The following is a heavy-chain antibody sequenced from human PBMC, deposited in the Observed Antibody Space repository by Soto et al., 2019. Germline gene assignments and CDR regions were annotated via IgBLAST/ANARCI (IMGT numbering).Heavy chain of an antibody. D-gene: IGHD2-21*02. CDR1: GGTFSSYA. Sequence: SVKVSCKASGGTFSSYAISWVRQAPGQGLEWKGEIIPIFGTANYAQKFQGRVTITADESTSTAYMKMRSLRTDDTALYYCARGNIVLVTAISSPSPHYYYYYGMDVWGQGTTVTVSS. CDR3: ARGNIVLVTAISSPSPHYYYYYGMDV. CDR2: IIPIFGTA. V-gene: IGHV1-69*13. J-gene: IGHJ6*02.